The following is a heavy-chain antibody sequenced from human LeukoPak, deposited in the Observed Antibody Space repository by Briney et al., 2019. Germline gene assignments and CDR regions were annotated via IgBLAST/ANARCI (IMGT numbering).Heavy chain of an antibody. CDR3: AKDGRAAGASLYYFDY. V-gene: IGHV3-30*02. CDR1: GFTFTRYD. CDR2: IRYDGSNE. J-gene: IGHJ4*02. D-gene: IGHD1-26*01. Sequence: GGSLRLSCAASGFTFTRYDMYWVRQAADKGLEWVASIRYDGSNEYYVDSVKGRFTISRDNSNNTLYLQMNSLRGDDTAVYYCAKDGRAAGASLYYFDYWGQGTLVTVSS.